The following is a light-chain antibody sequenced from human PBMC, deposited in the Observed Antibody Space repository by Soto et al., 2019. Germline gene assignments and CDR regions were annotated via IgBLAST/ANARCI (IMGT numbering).Light chain of an antibody. V-gene: IGLV2-8*01. Sequence: QSALTQPPSASGSPGQSVTTSCTGTSSEVGGYNYVSWYQQHPGKAPKLIIYEVTKRPSGVPDRFSGSKSGNTASLTVSGLQAEDEADYYCSSYSGTNNVVFGGGTKLTVL. CDR2: EVT. CDR1: SSEVGGYNY. J-gene: IGLJ2*01. CDR3: SSYSGTNNVV.